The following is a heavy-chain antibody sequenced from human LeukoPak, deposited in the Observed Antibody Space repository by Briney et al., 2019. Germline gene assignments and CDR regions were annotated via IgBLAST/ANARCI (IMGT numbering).Heavy chain of an antibody. J-gene: IGHJ4*02. V-gene: IGHV3-23*01. CDR3: ATPAYRDRGGFEY. CDR1: GFTFSSYA. CDR2: VSGTTGNT. Sequence: GGSLRVSCAASGFTFSSYAMFWVRQAPGQGLAWVSAVSGTTGNTYYADSVKGRFTISRDNSKNTVYLQMDSLRVDDTAVYYCATPAYRDRGGFEYWGQGTLVTVSS. D-gene: IGHD1-26*01.